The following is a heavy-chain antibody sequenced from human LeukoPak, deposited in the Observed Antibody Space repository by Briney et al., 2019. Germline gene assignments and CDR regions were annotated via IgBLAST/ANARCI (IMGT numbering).Heavy chain of an antibody. CDR1: GGTFSSYA. CDR3: ARVAAYYYYGSGSYYNGPYYYYGMDV. V-gene: IGHV1-69*04. CDR2: IIPILGIA. D-gene: IGHD3-10*01. J-gene: IGHJ6*02. Sequence: SVKVSCKASGGTFSSYAISWVRQAPGQGLEWMGRIIPILGIANYAQKFQGRVTTTADKSTSTAYTELSSLRSEDTAVYYCARVAAYYYYGSGSYYNGPYYYYGMDVWGQGTTVTVSS.